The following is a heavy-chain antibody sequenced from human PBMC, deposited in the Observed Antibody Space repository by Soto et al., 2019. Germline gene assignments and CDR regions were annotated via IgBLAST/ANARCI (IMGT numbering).Heavy chain of an antibody. V-gene: IGHV3-23*01. J-gene: IGHJ6*02. CDR1: GFTFSSYA. CDR2: ISGSGGST. CDR3: AAHCDFWSCYGLDYGMDV. D-gene: IGHD3-3*01. Sequence: GGSLRLSCAASGFTFSSYAMSWVRQAPGKGLEWVSAISGSGGSTYYADSVKGRFTISRDNSKNTLYLQMNSLRAEDTALYYCAAHCDFWSCYGLDYGMDVWGQGTTVTVSS.